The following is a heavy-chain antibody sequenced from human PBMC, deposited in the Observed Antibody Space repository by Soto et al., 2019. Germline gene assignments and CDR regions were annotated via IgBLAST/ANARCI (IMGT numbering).Heavy chain of an antibody. J-gene: IGHJ6*02. CDR1: GGTFSSYV. V-gene: IGHV1-69*12. D-gene: IGHD2-2*01. CDR2: FIPLFGTP. CDR3: ARTVVVTAATYYYYGMDA. Sequence: QVQLVQSGAEVKKPGSAVKVSCKASGGTFSSYVISWVRQAPGQGLEWMGGFIPLFGTPNYAQKFQGRVTITADESRRTSYPEPSSLRSEDTAVYYCARTVVVTAATYYYYGMDAWGQWTTVTVSS.